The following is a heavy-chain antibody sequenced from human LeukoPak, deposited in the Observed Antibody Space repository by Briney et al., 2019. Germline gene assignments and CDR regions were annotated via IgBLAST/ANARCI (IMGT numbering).Heavy chain of an antibody. CDR1: GFTFSTYT. V-gene: IGHV3-21*01. CDR2: IRSSSSYI. Sequence: GGSLRLSCAVSGFTFSTYTMNWVRQAPGKGLEWVSSIRSSSSYIYYADSVKGRFTISRDNAKNSLFLQMNSLRAEDTALYYCARESGSDFDYWGQGTLVTVSS. D-gene: IGHD3-3*01. J-gene: IGHJ4*02. CDR3: ARESGSDFDY.